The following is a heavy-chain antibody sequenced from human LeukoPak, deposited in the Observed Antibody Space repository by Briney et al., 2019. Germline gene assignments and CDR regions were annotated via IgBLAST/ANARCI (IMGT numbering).Heavy chain of an antibody. CDR2: IIPIFGTA. V-gene: IGHV1-69*06. D-gene: IGHD5-24*01. Sequence: SVKVSCKASGYTFTGYYMHWVRQAPGQGLEWMGGIIPIFGTANYAQKFQGRVTITADKSTSTAYMELSSLRSEDTAVYYCARDTARRDGYKFDYWGQGTLVTVSS. J-gene: IGHJ4*02. CDR1: GYTFTGYY. CDR3: ARDTARRDGYKFDY.